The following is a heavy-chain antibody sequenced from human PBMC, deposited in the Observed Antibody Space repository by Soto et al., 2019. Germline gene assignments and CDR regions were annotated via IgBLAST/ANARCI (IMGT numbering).Heavy chain of an antibody. Sequence: EVHLLESGGGLVSPGGSLRLSCEASAFTFSNYAMNWVRQAPGKGLEWVSGISGSGTNTYYSDSVKGRFTISRDNSKNTLYLQMSSLRAEDTAVYYCARPCLEGPTHAFDIWGQGTKVTVSS. CDR1: AFTFSNYA. V-gene: IGHV3-23*01. CDR2: ISGSGTNT. CDR3: ARPCLEGPTHAFDI. D-gene: IGHD2-2*01. J-gene: IGHJ3*02.